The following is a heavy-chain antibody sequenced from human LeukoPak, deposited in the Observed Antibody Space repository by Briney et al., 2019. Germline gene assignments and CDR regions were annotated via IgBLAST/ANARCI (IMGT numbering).Heavy chain of an antibody. CDR3: ARGPRYGESGYDLGPY. V-gene: IGHV1-2*02. J-gene: IGHJ4*02. D-gene: IGHD5-12*01. CDR1: GYTFTGYY. CDR2: INPNSGGS. Sequence: GASVKVSCKASGYTFTGYYIHWMRQAPGQGLEWVGWINPNSGGSHYAQKFQGRVTMTRDTSINTGYMELTSLRSDDTAVYYCARGPRYGESGYDLGPYWGQGTLVTVSS.